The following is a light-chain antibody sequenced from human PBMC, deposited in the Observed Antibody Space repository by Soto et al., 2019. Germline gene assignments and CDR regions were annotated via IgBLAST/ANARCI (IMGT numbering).Light chain of an antibody. CDR1: NTDVGGYNY. Sequence: QSVLTQPASVSGSPGQSITVSCTGTNTDVGGYNYVSSYQHRPGKAPRLMIYEVRNRLSGVSNRFSGSKSGNTASLTISGLQSEDEADYYCTSYTPTGALVFGSGTKVTVL. J-gene: IGLJ6*01. CDR2: EVR. V-gene: IGLV2-14*01. CDR3: TSYTPTGALV.